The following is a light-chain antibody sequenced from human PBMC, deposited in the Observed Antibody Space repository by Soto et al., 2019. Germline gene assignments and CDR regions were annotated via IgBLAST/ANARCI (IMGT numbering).Light chain of an antibody. Sequence: EIVMTQSPATLSVSPGERATLSCRASQSVSSNLAWYQQKPGQAPRLLIYGAPTRATGIPARFSGSGSGTEFTLTISSLQSEDFAVYYCQRYNNWPPWTFGQGTKVDIK. J-gene: IGKJ1*01. CDR3: QRYNNWPPWT. CDR1: QSVSSN. CDR2: GAP. V-gene: IGKV3-15*01.